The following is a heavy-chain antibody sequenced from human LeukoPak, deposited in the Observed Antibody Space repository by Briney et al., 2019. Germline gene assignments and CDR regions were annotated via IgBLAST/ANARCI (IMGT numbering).Heavy chain of an antibody. CDR1: GFAVSDNY. CDR3: AKLPSSGWLDY. J-gene: IGHJ4*02. D-gene: IGHD6-19*01. V-gene: IGHV3-53*01. CDR2: FYSGGNT. Sequence: GGSLRLSCVVSGFAVSDNYMSWVRQAPGKGLEWVSAFYSGGNTYYTGSVKGRFIISRDSSKNTLYLQMNNLRPEDTAMYYCAKLPSSGWLDYWGQGTLVTVSS.